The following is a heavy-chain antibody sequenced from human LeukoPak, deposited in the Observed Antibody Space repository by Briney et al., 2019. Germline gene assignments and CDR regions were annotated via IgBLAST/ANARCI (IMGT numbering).Heavy chain of an antibody. D-gene: IGHD6-19*01. CDR2: IRYDGSNN. V-gene: IGHV3-30*02. CDR3: ARAVSSASPASDI. Sequence: PGGSLRLSCAASGFTFRSCGMHWVRQAPGKGLEWVAFIRYDGSNNDYADSVKGRFTISRDNSKNTLYLQMNSLRAEDTAVYYCARAVSSASPASDIWGQGTMVTVS. J-gene: IGHJ3*02. CDR1: GFTFRSCG.